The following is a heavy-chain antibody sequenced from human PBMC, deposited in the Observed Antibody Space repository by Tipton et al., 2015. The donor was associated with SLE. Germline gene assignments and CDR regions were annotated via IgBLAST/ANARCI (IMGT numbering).Heavy chain of an antibody. CDR1: GDTFSNYA. J-gene: IGHJ3*02. V-gene: IGHV1-69*05. CDR3: ARGSMVRENDAFDM. Sequence: QLVQSGAEVKRPGSSVKVSCKASGDTFSNYALSWVRQAPGQGLEWVGEIIPMFSKRKYAQKFQGRVTLTTDESTTTAYLDLSSLRSEDTAVYYCARGSMVRENDAFDMWGQGTMVTVSS. D-gene: IGHD3-10*01. CDR2: IIPMFSKR.